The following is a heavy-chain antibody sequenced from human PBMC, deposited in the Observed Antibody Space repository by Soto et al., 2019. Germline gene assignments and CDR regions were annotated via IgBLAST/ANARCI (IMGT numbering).Heavy chain of an antibody. CDR3: SGCSGGACHQNYGMAV. J-gene: IGHJ6*02. CDR1: GFTFSSCT. CDR2: ISPSTSHI. D-gene: IGHD2-15*01. V-gene: IGHV3-21*01. Sequence: EVHLVESGGGLVKPGGSLRLSCAVSGFTFSSCTMNWVRQAPGKGLEWVSSISPSTSHIYYADSVKGRFTISRDNAKNPLFLQMTRLRAEDTAVYYCSGCSGGACHQNYGMAVWGQGTTVPVSS.